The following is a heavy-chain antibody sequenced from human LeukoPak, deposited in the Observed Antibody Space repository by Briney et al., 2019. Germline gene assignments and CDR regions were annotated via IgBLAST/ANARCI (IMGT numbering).Heavy chain of an antibody. CDR2: IYPGDSDT. J-gene: IGHJ4*02. CDR3: ARLAAAGPTYDRY. CDR1: GYSFTSYW. D-gene: IGHD6-13*01. Sequence: GESLKISCKGSGYSFTSYWIGWVRQMPGKGLEWMGIIYPGDSDTRYSPSFQGQVTISADKSISTAYLQWSGLKASDTAMYFCARLAAAGPTYDRYWGQGTLVTVSS. V-gene: IGHV5-51*01.